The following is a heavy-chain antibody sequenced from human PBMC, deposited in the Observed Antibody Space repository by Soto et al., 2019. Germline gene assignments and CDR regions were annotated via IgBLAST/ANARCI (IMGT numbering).Heavy chain of an antibody. Sequence: EVQLLESGGGLVQPWGSLRLSCTASGFIFSSYAMSWVRQAPGKGLEWVSAISASGDNAYYADSVKGRFTISRDRSKSLYLQMKSLRAEDTAIYYCAKFFVAGTRGYFDSWGQGTLVTVSS. CDR2: ISASGDNA. D-gene: IGHD6-19*01. CDR1: GFIFSSYA. CDR3: AKFFVAGTRGYFDS. V-gene: IGHV3-23*01. J-gene: IGHJ4*02.